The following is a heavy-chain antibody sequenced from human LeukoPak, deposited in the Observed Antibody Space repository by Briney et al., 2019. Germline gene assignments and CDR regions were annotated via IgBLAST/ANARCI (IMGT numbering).Heavy chain of an antibody. Sequence: GGSLRLSCAASGFTYSSYHMNWVRQAPGKGLEWLSYIHSTSASIHYADSVKGRFTISRDNAKNSLYLQMNSLRAEDTAVYYCSRVVQDVTGADYWGQGTLVIVSS. CDR1: GFTYSSYH. V-gene: IGHV3-48*01. CDR3: SRVVQDVTGADY. CDR2: IHSTSASI. D-gene: IGHD3-9*01. J-gene: IGHJ4*02.